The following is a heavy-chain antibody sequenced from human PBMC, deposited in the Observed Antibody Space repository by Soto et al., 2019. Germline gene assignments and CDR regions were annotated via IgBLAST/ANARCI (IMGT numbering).Heavy chain of an antibody. CDR2: VNPKSGFT. CDR3: ATRTGH. V-gene: IGHV1-2*02. CDR1: GYTFTDHY. J-gene: IGHJ4*02. Sequence: QVQLVQSGAEVKKPGASVKVSCRASGYTFTDHYIHWVRQAPGQGLEWMGWVNPKSGFTNYVQNFQGRVAMTSDTSISTAYMELSSLRSDDTDVYYCATRTGHWGQGILVTVSS.